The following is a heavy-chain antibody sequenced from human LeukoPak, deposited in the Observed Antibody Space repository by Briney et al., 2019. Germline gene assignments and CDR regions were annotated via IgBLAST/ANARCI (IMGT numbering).Heavy chain of an antibody. J-gene: IGHJ4*02. CDR3: ARDRDGYSSGWYLDY. D-gene: IGHD6-19*01. CDR1: GGTFSSYA. Sequence: SVKVSCKASGGTFSSYAISWVRQAPGQGLEWMGGIIPILGTANYAQKFQGRVTITADKSTSTAYMELSSLRSEDTAVYYCARDRDGYSSGWYLDYWGQGTLVTVSS. V-gene: IGHV1-69*06. CDR2: IIPILGTA.